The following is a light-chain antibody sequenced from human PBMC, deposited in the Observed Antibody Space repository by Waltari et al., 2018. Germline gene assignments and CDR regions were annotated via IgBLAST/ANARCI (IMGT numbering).Light chain of an antibody. J-gene: IGLJ2*01. V-gene: IGLV6-57*04. CDR2: EHN. CDR1: TGSIGGHF. Sequence: FVLTQPQSVSESPGNTVTLPCPRFTGSIGGHFVHCYQPRPGSAPTTVIYEHNQRPAGVPDRFSGSIDSSSNSASLTISGLKTEDEADYYCQSYDFNTVVFGGGTRLIVL. CDR3: QSYDFNTVV.